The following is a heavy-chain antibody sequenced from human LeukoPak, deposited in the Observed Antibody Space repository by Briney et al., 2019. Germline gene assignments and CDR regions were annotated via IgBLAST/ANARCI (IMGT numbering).Heavy chain of an antibody. CDR1: GGSISSYY. D-gene: IGHD2-15*01. CDR3: ASLYCSGGSCSWNYYYYGMDV. CDR2: IYYSGST. V-gene: IGHV4-59*08. J-gene: IGHJ6*02. Sequence: PSETLSLTCTVSGGSISSYYWSWIRQPPGKGLEWIGYIYYSGSTNYNPSLKSRVTISVDTSKNQFSLKLSSVTAADTAVYYCASLYCSGGSCSWNYYYYGMDVWGQGTTVTVSS.